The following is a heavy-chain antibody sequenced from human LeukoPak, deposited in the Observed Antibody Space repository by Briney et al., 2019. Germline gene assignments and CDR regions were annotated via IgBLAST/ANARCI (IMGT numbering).Heavy chain of an antibody. Sequence: GGSLRLSCAASGFTFSSYEINWVRQAPGKGLEGVSYISSSGSTIYYADSVKGRFTISRDNAKNSVYLQMNSLRAEDTALYHCARDVVNLYYMDVWGKGTTVTVSS. D-gene: IGHD1-14*01. CDR2: ISSSGSTI. J-gene: IGHJ6*03. CDR1: GFTFSSYE. V-gene: IGHV3-48*03. CDR3: ARDVVNLYYMDV.